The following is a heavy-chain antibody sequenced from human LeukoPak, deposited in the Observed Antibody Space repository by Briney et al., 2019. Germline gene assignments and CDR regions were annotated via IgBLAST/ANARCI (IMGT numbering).Heavy chain of an antibody. CDR3: TRVRASGSFLYYYYYMDV. CDR1: GFTFGDYA. CDR2: IRSKAYGGTT. Sequence: PGGSLRLSCTASGFTFGDYAMSWVRQAPGKGLEWVGFIRSKAYGGTTEYAASVKGRFTISRDDSKSIAYLQMNSLKTEDTAVYYCTRVRASGSFLYYYYYMDVWGKGTTVTVSS. J-gene: IGHJ6*03. D-gene: IGHD1-26*01. V-gene: IGHV3-49*04.